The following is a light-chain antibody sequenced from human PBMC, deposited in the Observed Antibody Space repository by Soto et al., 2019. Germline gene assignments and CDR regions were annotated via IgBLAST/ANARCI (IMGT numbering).Light chain of an antibody. J-gene: IGKJ4*01. CDR2: TAS. CDR1: QSVSIY. CDR3: QHSYTTPFT. V-gene: IGKV1-39*01. Sequence: DVQMTQSPSSLTASVADRVTITCRTSQSVSIYLNWYQLKPGKAPKLLISTASRLQSGVPSRFSGSGSGTDFTLTISSLQPDDFATYACQHSYTTPFTFGGGTEVQIK.